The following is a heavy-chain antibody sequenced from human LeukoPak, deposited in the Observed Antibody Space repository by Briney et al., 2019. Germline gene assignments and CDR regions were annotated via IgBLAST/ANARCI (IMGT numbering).Heavy chain of an antibody. CDR1: GFTFSSYS. CDR3: AREGYCSGGSCDTRYFDL. D-gene: IGHD2-15*01. V-gene: IGHV3-21*01. J-gene: IGHJ2*01. Sequence: PGGSLRLSCAASGFTFSSYSMNWVRQAPGKGLEWVSSISSSSSYIYYADSVKGRFTISRDNAKNSLYLQMNSLRAEDTAVYYCAREGYCSGGSCDTRYFDLWGRGTLVTVSS. CDR2: ISSSSSYI.